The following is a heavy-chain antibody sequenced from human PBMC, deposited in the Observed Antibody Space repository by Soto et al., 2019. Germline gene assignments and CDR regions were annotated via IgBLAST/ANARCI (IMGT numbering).Heavy chain of an antibody. Sequence: QVQLQESGPGRVKPSHTLSLTCSVSGGSISSGGYYWSWICRHPGQGLEWIGHMYYSGSTYYSPSLKCRAAISLDTSKNHFSLTLSSVTAADTAVYYCARLKMFLVVSHFDLWGRGTLVTVSS. D-gene: IGHD2-21*01. CDR3: ARLKMFLVVSHFDL. CDR2: MYYSGST. J-gene: IGHJ2*01. V-gene: IGHV4-31*03. CDR1: GGSISSGGYY.